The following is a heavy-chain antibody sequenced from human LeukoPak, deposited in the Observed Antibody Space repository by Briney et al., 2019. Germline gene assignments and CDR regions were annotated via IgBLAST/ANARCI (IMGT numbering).Heavy chain of an antibody. Sequence: ASVLVSCKASGYTFPSYGIRWVRQAPGQGLEWMGWISAYNGNTNYAQKLQGRVTMTTATSTSSAYMGLRSLRSDDTAVYYCAREAYCSGGSCYPEGRTSSDYWGQGTLVTVSS. D-gene: IGHD2-15*01. CDR1: GYTFPSYG. V-gene: IGHV1-18*01. J-gene: IGHJ4*02. CDR3: AREAYCSGGSCYPEGRTSSDY. CDR2: ISAYNGNT.